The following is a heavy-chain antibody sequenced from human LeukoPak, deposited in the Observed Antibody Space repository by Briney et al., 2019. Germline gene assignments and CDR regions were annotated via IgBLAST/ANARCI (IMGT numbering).Heavy chain of an antibody. CDR2: IIPIFGTA. V-gene: IGHV1-69*13. CDR1: GGTFSSYA. J-gene: IGHJ5*02. CDR3: ARDKGSQSRRKWFDP. Sequence: ASVKVSCKASGGTFSSYAISWVRQAPGQRLEWMGGIIPIFGTANYAQKFQGRVTITADESTSTAYMELSSLRSEDTAVYYCARDKGSQSRRKWFDPWGQGTLVTVSS.